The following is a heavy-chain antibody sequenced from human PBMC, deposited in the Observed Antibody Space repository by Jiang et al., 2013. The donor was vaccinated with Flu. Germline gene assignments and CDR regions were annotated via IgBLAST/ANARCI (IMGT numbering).Heavy chain of an antibody. D-gene: IGHD3-22*01. CDR1: GDSVSSNSAA. J-gene: IGHJ4*02. Sequence: QTLSLTCAISGDSVSSNSAAWNWIRQSPSRGLEWLGRTYYRSKWYNDYAVSVKSRININPDTSKNQFSLQLSSVTPEDTAVYYCARENTRIVTTGNYFDYWGQGILVTVSS. CDR3: ARENTRIVTTGNYFDY. V-gene: IGHV6-1*01. CDR2: TYYRSKWYN.